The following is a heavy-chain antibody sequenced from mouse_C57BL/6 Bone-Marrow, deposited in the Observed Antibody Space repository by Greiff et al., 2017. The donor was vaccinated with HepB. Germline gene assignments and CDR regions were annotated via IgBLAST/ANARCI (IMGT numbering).Heavy chain of an antibody. CDR3: ATAYYSNFFDY. Sequence: QVQLQQPGAELVKPGASVKVSCKASGYTFTSYWMHWVKQRPGQGLEWIGRIHPSDSDTNYNQKFKGKATLTVDKSSSTAYMQLSSLPSEDSAFYYCATAYYSNFFDYWGQGTTLTVSS. D-gene: IGHD2-5*01. CDR2: IHPSDSDT. J-gene: IGHJ2*01. CDR1: GYTFTSYW. V-gene: IGHV1-74*01.